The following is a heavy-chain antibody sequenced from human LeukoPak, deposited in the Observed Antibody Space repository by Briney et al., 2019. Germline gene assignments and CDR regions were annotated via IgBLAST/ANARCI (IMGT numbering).Heavy chain of an antibody. D-gene: IGHD6-19*01. CDR2: IHTSGNT. Sequence: PSETLSLTCTVSGVSISSASYYWSWIRQPAGKGLEWIGRIHTSGNTNYNPSLKSRVTISIDTSKNQISLILSSVTAADTAVYYCARVRIAVAGPIDYWGQGTLVTVSS. J-gene: IGHJ4*02. CDR3: ARVRIAVAGPIDY. CDR1: GVSISSASYY. V-gene: IGHV4-61*02.